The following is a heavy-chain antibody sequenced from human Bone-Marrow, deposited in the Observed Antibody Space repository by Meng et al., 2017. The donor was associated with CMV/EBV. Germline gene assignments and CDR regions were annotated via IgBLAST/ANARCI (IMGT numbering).Heavy chain of an antibody. J-gene: IGHJ3*02. CDR1: GGTFSSYA. V-gene: IGHV1-69*05. Sequence: SVKVSCKASGGTFSSYAISWVRQAPGQGLEWMGGIIPIFGTANYAQKFQGRVTITTDESTSTAYMELSSLRSEDTAVYYCARDRGEWLNAFDIWGQGTMVTVSS. CDR3: ARDRGEWLNAFDI. D-gene: IGHD3-3*01. CDR2: IIPIFGTA.